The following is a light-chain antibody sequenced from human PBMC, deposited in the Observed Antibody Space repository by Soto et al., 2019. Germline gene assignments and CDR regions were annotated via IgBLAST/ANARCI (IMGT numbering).Light chain of an antibody. CDR2: DAS. CDR1: QSISSW. V-gene: IGKV1-5*01. CDR3: QHYKMYSPWT. Sequence: DIQMTQSPSTLSASVGDRVTITCRASQSISSWLAWCQQKPGKAPKLLIYDASSLESGVPSRFSGSGSGTEFTLTISSLQPDDFATYYCQHYKMYSPWTFGQGTKVDIK. J-gene: IGKJ1*01.